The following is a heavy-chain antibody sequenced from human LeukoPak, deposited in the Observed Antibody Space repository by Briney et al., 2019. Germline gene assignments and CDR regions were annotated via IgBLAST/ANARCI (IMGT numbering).Heavy chain of an antibody. V-gene: IGHV3-66*01. CDR1: GFTVSSNS. CDR2: IDSGGTT. D-gene: IGHD3-10*02. J-gene: IGHJ3*02. CDR3: AKDVLPRADDAFDI. Sequence: GGSLRLSCAASGFTVSSNSMNWVRQAPGKGLEWVSIIDSGGTTYSADSVKGRFTISRDNSKNTLYLQMNSLRAEDTAVYYCAKDVLPRADDAFDIWGQGTMVTVSS.